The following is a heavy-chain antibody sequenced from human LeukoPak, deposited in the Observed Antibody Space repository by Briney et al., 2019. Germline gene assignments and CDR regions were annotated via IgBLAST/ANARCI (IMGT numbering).Heavy chain of an antibody. CDR1: GYSFTNYD. D-gene: IGHD6-13*01. V-gene: IGHV1-18*01. J-gene: IGHJ6*03. Sequence: GASVKVSCKASGYSFTNYDIIWVRQAPGQGLEWMGWINPDSGNTKYSQKVQGRVTMTTDTSTSTAYMELSSLRSEDTAVYYCARGGSSWYNYYYYYYYMDVWGKGTTVTVSS. CDR2: INPDSGNT. CDR3: ARGGSSWYNYYYYYYYMDV.